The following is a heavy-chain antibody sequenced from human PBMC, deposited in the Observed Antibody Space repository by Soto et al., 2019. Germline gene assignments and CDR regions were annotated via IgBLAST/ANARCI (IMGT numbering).Heavy chain of an antibody. CDR3: ARDEGIRGFDS. CDR1: GYTFSNYG. D-gene: IGHD3-10*01. CDR2: ISGYNGLT. Sequence: VQSGDEVKKSGASVKVSCKASGYTFSNYGISWVRQAPGQGLEWMGWISGYNGLTAYAQNVQGRVTMTIDTPTTTVFMGLTGLRSNDTAVYYCARDEGIRGFDSWGQGTLVTVSS. V-gene: IGHV1-18*04. J-gene: IGHJ4*02.